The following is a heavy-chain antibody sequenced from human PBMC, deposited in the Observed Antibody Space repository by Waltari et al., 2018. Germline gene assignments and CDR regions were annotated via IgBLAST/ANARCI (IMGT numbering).Heavy chain of an antibody. Sequence: QVQLAQSGAEVKSPGSSVTIACKASGFHIRGYTSSWVRQAPGQGLEWMGGFIPLSGSQIYTQKFQGRLTITADGSTRTTVMELRNLKYEDTAVYFCARGYRYDSSERFYLDYWGQGTPVIVS. CDR1: GFHIRGYT. CDR2: FIPLSGSQ. J-gene: IGHJ4*02. CDR3: ARGYRYDSSERFYLDY. V-gene: IGHV1-69*12. D-gene: IGHD3-16*02.